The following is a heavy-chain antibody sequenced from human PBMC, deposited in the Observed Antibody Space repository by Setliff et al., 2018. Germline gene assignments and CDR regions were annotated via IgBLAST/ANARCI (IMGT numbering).Heavy chain of an antibody. J-gene: IGHJ6*02. CDR3: ASYGSWYERAYYYGMDV. CDR2: IKEDGSEK. V-gene: IGHV3-7*03. Sequence: GSLRLSCAASGFIFSNYWMAWVRQAPGKGLEWVANIKEDGSEKYFVDSVKGRFTISRDNSKNTLYLQMNSLRAEDTAVYYCASYGSWYERAYYYGMDVWGQGTTVTVSS. CDR1: GFIFSNYW. D-gene: IGHD6-13*01.